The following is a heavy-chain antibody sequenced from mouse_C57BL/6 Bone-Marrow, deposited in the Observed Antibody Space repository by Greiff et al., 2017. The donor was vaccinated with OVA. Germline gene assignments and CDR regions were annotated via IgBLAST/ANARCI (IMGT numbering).Heavy chain of an antibody. D-gene: IGHD1-1*01. CDR2: SRNKANDYTT. Sequence: EVKLVESGGGLVQSGRSLRLSCATSGFTFSDFYMEWVRQAPGKGLEWIAASRNKANDYTTEYSASVKGRFIVSRDTSQSILYLQMNALRAEDTAIYYCARDAPYYYYAMDYWGQGTSVTVSS. CDR3: ARDAPYYYYAMDY. CDR1: GFTFSDFY. V-gene: IGHV7-1*01. J-gene: IGHJ4*01.